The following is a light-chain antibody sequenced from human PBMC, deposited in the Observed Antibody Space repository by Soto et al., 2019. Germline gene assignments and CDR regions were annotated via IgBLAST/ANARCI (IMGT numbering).Light chain of an antibody. CDR2: DAS. J-gene: IGKJ1*01. CDR3: QQYMSYS. Sequence: GDRVPITCRASQSITTFLAWYQQKPGKAPQILIYDASKLEPGVPSRLSGSGSGTEFTLTISSLQPDDFATYYCQQYMSYSFGQGTKVDI. V-gene: IGKV1-5*01. CDR1: QSITTF.